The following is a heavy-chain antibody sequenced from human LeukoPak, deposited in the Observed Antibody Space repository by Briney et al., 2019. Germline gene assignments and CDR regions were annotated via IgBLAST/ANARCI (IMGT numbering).Heavy chain of an antibody. CDR3: ARGHIADYYYGMDV. D-gene: IGHD6-13*01. CDR1: GFTFSDHY. J-gene: IGHJ6*02. Sequence: GGSLRLSCAASGFTFSDHYMDWVRQAPGKGLEWVGRIRNKVNSYTTEYAASVKDRFSVSRDDSKNLLYLQMNSLRTEDTAVYHCARGHIADYYYGMDVWGQGTTVTVSS. V-gene: IGHV3-72*01. CDR2: IRNKVNSYTT.